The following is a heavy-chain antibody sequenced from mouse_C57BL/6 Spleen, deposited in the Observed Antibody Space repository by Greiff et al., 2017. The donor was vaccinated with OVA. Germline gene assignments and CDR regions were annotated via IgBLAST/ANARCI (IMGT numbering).Heavy chain of an antibody. CDR1: GYAFTNYL. J-gene: IGHJ3*01. CDR3: ARYYDYDWFAY. D-gene: IGHD2-4*01. CDR2: INPGSGGT. Sequence: QVQLQQSGAELVRPGTSVKVSCKASGYAFTNYLIEWVKQRPGQGLAWIGVINPGSGGTNYNEKFKGKATLTADKSSSTAYMQLSSLTSEDSAVYFCARYYDYDWFAYWGQGTLVTVSA. V-gene: IGHV1-54*01.